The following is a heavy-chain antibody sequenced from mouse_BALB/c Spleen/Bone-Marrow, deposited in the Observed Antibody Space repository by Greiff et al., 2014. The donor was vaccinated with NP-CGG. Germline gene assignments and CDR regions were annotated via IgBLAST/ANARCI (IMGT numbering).Heavy chain of an antibody. V-gene: IGHV14-3*02. D-gene: IGHD1-1*01. CDR3: ACYYYGSSLFAY. CDR1: GFNIKDTY. CDR2: IDPANGNT. Sequence: VQLQQPGAELVKPGASVKLSCTASGFNIKDTYMHWVKQRPEQGLEWIGRIDPANGNTKYDPKFQDKATITADTSSNTAYLQLSSLTSEDTAVYYCACYYYGSSLFAYWGQGTLVTVSA. J-gene: IGHJ3*01.